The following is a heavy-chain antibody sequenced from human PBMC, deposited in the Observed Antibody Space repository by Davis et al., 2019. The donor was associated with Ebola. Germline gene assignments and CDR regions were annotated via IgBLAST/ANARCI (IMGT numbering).Heavy chain of an antibody. CDR2: IYYNGST. V-gene: IGHV4-59*01. J-gene: IGHJ6*02. CDR3: ERAGYSSSWYLTDVGYYYYGMDV. Sequence: PSETLSLTCTVSGGSISSYYWSWNRQPPGKGLEWIGYIYYNGSTNYNPSLKSRFTISVETSKNQFSLKLSSVTAADTAVYYCERAGYSSSWYLTDVGYYYYGMDVWGQGTTVTVSS. D-gene: IGHD6-13*01. CDR1: GGSISSYY.